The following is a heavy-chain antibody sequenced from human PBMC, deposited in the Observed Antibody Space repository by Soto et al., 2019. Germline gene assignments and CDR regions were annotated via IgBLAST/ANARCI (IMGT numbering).Heavy chain of an antibody. D-gene: IGHD1-26*01. CDR1: GFTFSSYA. CDR3: AKGPWELLAFDY. J-gene: IGHJ4*02. Sequence: PGGSLRLSCAASGFTFSSYAMSWVRQAPGKGLEWVSAISSSGGSTYYADSVKGRFTISRDNSKNTLYLQMNSLRAADTAVYYCAKGPWELLAFDYWGQGTLVTVSS. V-gene: IGHV3-23*01. CDR2: ISSSGGST.